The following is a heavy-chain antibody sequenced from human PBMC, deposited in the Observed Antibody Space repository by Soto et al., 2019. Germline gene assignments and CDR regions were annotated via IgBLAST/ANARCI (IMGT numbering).Heavy chain of an antibody. J-gene: IGHJ4*02. CDR3: ARGRSPDYYGSGSYLDY. Sequence: ASVKVSCKASGYTFTSYYMHWVRQAPGQGLEWMGIINPSGGSTSYAQKFQGRVTMTRDTSTSTVYMELSSLRSEDTAVYYCARGRSPDYYGSGSYLDYWGQGTLVTVSS. CDR1: GYTFTSYY. CDR2: INPSGGST. V-gene: IGHV1-46*01. D-gene: IGHD3-10*01.